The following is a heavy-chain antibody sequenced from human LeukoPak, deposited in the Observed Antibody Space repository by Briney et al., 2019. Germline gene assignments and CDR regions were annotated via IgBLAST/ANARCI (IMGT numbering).Heavy chain of an antibody. CDR1: GFTFSIYT. J-gene: IGHJ1*01. Sequence: GGSLRLSCAASGFTFSIYTMTWVRQAPGKGLEWVSVISGSGGSTHYADSGKGRFTISRDNSKNTLSLQMNSLRAEDTAVYYCAKDPTAPGTAEYFQYWGQGTLVTVSS. CDR2: ISGSGGST. D-gene: IGHD6-13*01. CDR3: AKDPTAPGTAEYFQY. V-gene: IGHV3-23*01.